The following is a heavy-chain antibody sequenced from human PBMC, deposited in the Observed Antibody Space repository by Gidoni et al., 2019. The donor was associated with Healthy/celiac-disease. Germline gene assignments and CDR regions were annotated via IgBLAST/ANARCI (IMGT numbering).Heavy chain of an antibody. Sequence: QLQLQESGPGLVKPSETLSLTCTVSGCSISSSSYYWGWIRQPPGKGLEWIGSIYYSVSTYYNPPLKSRFTISVDTSKNQFSLKLSSVTAADTAVYYCARLGGGYCSGGSCSAFDYWGQGTLVTVSS. J-gene: IGHJ4*02. D-gene: IGHD2-15*01. CDR2: IYYSVST. V-gene: IGHV4-39*01. CDR3: ARLGGGYCSGGSCSAFDY. CDR1: GCSISSSSYY.